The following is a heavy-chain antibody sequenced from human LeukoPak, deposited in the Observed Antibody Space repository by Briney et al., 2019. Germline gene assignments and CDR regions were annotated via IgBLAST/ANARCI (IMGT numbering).Heavy chain of an antibody. D-gene: IGHD6-19*01. J-gene: IGHJ4*02. CDR1: GYTFTGYY. CDR3: ARALSSGWYVPPDY. Sequence: ASVKVSCKASGYTFTGYYMHWVRQAPGQGLEWMGWINPNSGGTNYAQKFQGRATMTRDTSISTAYMELSRLRSDDTAVYYCARALSSGWYVPPDYWGQGTLVTVSS. CDR2: INPNSGGT. V-gene: IGHV1-2*02.